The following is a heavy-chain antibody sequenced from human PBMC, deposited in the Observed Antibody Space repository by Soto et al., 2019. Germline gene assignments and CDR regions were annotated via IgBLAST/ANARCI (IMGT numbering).Heavy chain of an antibody. CDR3: ARADYKKGYCSGGSCYLFDY. CDR1: GFTLNSYS. J-gene: IGHJ4*02. CDR2: ISSSSSTI. V-gene: IGHV3-48*02. Sequence: GXSLRLYCAASGFTLNSYSMNWVRQAPVNVLELVSYISSSSSTIYYADSVKGRFTISRDNAKNSLYLQMNSLRDEDTAVYYCARADYKKGYCSGGSCYLFDYWGQGTLVTVSS. D-gene: IGHD2-15*01.